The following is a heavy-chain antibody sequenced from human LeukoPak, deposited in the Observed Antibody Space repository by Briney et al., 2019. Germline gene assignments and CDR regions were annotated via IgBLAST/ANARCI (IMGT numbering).Heavy chain of an antibody. CDR2: IYYSGST. CDR3: ARAQDCSSTSCYLGPSYYFDY. J-gene: IGHJ4*02. V-gene: IGHV4-30-4*07. Sequence: PSETLSLTCTVSGGSISSGGYSWSWIRQPPGKGLEWIGYIYYSGSTYYNPSLKSRVTISVDTSKNQFSLKLSSVTAADTAVYYCARAQDCSSTSCYLGPSYYFDYWGQGTLVTVSS. CDR1: GGSISSGGYS. D-gene: IGHD2-2*01.